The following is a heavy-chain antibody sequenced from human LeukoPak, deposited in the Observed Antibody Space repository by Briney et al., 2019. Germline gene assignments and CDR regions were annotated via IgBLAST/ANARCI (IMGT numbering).Heavy chain of an antibody. J-gene: IGHJ6*02. V-gene: IGHV3-13*01. Sequence: HAGGSLRLSCAASGFSVSSYDMHWVRQAPGKGLEWVSGIGTAGDTYFPGSEKGRFTISRENAKNSLFLQMNSLRAEDTAVYYCARDIHGMDVWGQGTTVTVSS. CDR2: IGTAGDT. CDR1: GFSVSSYD. CDR3: ARDIHGMDV.